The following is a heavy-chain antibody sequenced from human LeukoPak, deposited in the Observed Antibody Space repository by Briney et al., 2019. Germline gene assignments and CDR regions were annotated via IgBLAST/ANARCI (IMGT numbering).Heavy chain of an antibody. Sequence: GASVKVSCKASGYTFTGYHLHWVRQAPGQGLEWVGWINPNSGGTNYAQRFQGRVTMTRDTSITTAYMELSRLRSDDTAVYYCARGIVGTIYSFDYWGQGTLVTVSS. CDR1: GYTFTGYH. CDR3: ARGIVGTIYSFDY. V-gene: IGHV1-2*02. J-gene: IGHJ4*02. D-gene: IGHD1-26*01. CDR2: INPNSGGT.